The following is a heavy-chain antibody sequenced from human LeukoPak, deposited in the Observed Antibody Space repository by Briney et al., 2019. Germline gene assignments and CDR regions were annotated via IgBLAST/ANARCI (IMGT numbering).Heavy chain of an antibody. V-gene: IGHV3-30*04. CDR2: ISYDGSNK. J-gene: IGHJ4*02. CDR3: AKAPVTTCSGAYCYPFDY. Sequence: GGSLRLSCAASGFTFSSYAMHWVRQAPGKGLEWVAVISYDGSNKYYADSVKGRFTISRDNSKNTLYLQMNSLRAGDAAVYYCAKAPVTTCSGAYCYPFDYWSQGTLVTVSS. D-gene: IGHD2-15*01. CDR1: GFTFSSYA.